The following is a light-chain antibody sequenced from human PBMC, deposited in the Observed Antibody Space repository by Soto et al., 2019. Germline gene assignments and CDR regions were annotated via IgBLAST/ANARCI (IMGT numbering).Light chain of an antibody. CDR1: NIGSKS. J-gene: IGLJ2*01. V-gene: IGLV3-21*04. CDR2: YDR. CDR3: QVWDSSSDHVV. Sequence: SYELTQSPSMSVAPGKTARITCGGSNIGSKSVHWYQQKPGQAPVLVIYYDRHRPSGITERFSGSNSGNAATLTISRVEAGDEADYYCQVWDSSSDHVVFGGGTKLTVL.